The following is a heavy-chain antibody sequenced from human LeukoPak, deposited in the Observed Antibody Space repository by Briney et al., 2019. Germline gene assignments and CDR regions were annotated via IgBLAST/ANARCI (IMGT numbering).Heavy chain of an antibody. D-gene: IGHD3-10*01. Sequence: PSETLSLTCTVSGGSISSYYWSWIRQPPGKGLEWIGYIYYSGSTNYNPSLKSRVTISVDTSKNQFSLKLSSVTAADTAVYYCARHRRATYYGSNWFDPWGQGTLVTVSS. J-gene: IGHJ5*02. CDR1: GGSISSYY. CDR3: ARHRRATYYGSNWFDP. CDR2: IYYSGST. V-gene: IGHV4-59*08.